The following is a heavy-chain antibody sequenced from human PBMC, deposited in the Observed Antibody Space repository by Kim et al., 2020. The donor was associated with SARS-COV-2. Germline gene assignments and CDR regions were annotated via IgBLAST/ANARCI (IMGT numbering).Heavy chain of an antibody. D-gene: IGHD6-13*01. V-gene: IGHV1-46*01. J-gene: IGHJ4*02. Sequence: QKFQGRVTMTRDTSTSTVYMELSSLSSEDTAVYYCARVLGIAAAGTALGDWGQGTLVTVSS. CDR3: ARVLGIAAAGTALGD.